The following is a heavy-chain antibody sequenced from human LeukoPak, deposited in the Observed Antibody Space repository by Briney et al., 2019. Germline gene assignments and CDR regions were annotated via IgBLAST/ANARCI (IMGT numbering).Heavy chain of an antibody. CDR3: AKDSRGPAALGHAFDI. CDR1: GGSISSYY. V-gene: IGHV4-4*07. D-gene: IGHD2-2*01. J-gene: IGHJ3*02. Sequence: PSETLSLTCTVSGGSISSYYWSWIRQPAGKGLEWIGRIYTSGSTNYNPSLESRVTMSVDTSKNQFSLKLSSVTAADTAVYYCAKDSRGPAALGHAFDIWGQGTMVTVSS. CDR2: IYTSGST.